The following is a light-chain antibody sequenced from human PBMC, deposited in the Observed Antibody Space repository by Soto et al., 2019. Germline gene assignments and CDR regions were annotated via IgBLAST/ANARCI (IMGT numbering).Light chain of an antibody. Sequence: VLTQPPSVSGAPGQRVTISCTGSSSNIGAGYDVHWYQQLPGTAPKLLIYGNNNRPSGVPDRFSGSKSGTSASLAITGLQAEDETDYYCQSYDSSLDVVFGGGTKLTVL. CDR1: SSNIGAGYD. CDR3: QSYDSSLDVV. V-gene: IGLV1-40*01. J-gene: IGLJ2*01. CDR2: GNN.